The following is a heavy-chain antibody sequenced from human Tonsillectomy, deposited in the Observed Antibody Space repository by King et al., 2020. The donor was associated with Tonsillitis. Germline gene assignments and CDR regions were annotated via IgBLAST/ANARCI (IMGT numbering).Heavy chain of an antibody. Sequence: VQLVESGGGVVQPRGSLRLSCAASGFTFSSYGMHWVRQAPGKGLEWVAYIRYDGTYKYYVESVKGRFTIARDNSKNTLYLEMNSLRGEDTAVYYCAKEYSSSWYGSLGFFDYWGQGTLVTVSS. J-gene: IGHJ4*02. CDR2: IRYDGTYK. CDR3: AKEYSSSWYGSLGFFDY. V-gene: IGHV3-30*02. D-gene: IGHD6-13*01. CDR1: GFTFSSYG.